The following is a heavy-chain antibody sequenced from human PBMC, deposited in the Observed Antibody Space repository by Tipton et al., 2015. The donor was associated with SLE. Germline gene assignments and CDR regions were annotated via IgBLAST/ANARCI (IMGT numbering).Heavy chain of an antibody. CDR1: GYSLRSSYF. V-gene: IGHV4-38-2*02. D-gene: IGHD2-15*01. CDR2: LHHTGNT. J-gene: IGHJ4*02. CDR3: VRVVPRGGTDY. Sequence: TLSLTCSVSGYSLRSSYFWGWVRPPPGKGLEWVATLHHTGNTYYHPALENRLTISADTSKNQISLKVTSVTAADTAVYYCVRVVPRGGTDYWGQGTLITVSS.